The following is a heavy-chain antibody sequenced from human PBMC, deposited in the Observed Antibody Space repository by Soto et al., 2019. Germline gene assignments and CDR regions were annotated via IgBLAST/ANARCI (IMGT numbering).Heavy chain of an antibody. CDR1: GFTFSSYG. Sequence: GGSLRLSCAASGFTFSSYGMHWVRQAPGKGLEWVAVIWYDGSNKYYADSVKGRFTISRDNSKNTLYLQMNSLRAEDTAVYYCARAGAVAGRSIDYWGQGTLVPVAS. CDR2: IWYDGSNK. D-gene: IGHD6-19*01. CDR3: ARAGAVAGRSIDY. J-gene: IGHJ4*02. V-gene: IGHV3-33*01.